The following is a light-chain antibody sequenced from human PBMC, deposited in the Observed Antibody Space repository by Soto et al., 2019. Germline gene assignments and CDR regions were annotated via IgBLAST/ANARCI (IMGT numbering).Light chain of an antibody. Sequence: DIVMTQSPDSLAVSLGERATINCKSSQSVLYSSNNKNYLGWYRQKPGQPPKLLIYWASTRESGVPDRFSGSGSGTDFTLTISSLQAEDVAVYYCQQYYSPPPTFGQGTKVDIK. CDR3: QQYYSPPPT. CDR2: WAS. V-gene: IGKV4-1*01. CDR1: QSVLYSSNNKNY. J-gene: IGKJ1*01.